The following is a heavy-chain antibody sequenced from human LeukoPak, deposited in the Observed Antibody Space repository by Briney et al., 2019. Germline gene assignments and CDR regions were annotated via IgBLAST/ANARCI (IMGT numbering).Heavy chain of an antibody. V-gene: IGHV4-4*02. J-gene: IGHJ4*02. CDR1: GGSISSSNW. Sequence: SETLSLTCAVSGGSISSSNWWSWVRQPSGKGLEWIGEIYHSGSTNYSPSLKSRVTMSVDKSKNQFSLKLSSATAADTAVYYCARGQWLVPLDYWGQGTLVIVSS. CDR3: ARGQWLVPLDY. D-gene: IGHD6-19*01. CDR2: IYHSGST.